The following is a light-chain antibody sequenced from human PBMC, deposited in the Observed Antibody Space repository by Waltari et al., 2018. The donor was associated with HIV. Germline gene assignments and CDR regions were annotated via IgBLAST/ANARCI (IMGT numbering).Light chain of an antibody. V-gene: IGLV2-14*01. Sequence: QSALTQPASVSGSPGQSITISCTGTSSDVGYFNYVSWYQQHPGKAPKVIIYDVNNGPSRVSNHFSGSKSGYTASLTISGLRAEDEADYYCKSFSTSNTYVFGSGTRVTVL. CDR2: DVN. CDR1: SSDVGYFNY. CDR3: KSFSTSNTYV. J-gene: IGLJ1*01.